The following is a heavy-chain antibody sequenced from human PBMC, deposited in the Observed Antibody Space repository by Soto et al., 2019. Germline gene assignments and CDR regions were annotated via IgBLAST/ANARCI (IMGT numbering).Heavy chain of an antibody. CDR2: IIPIFGTA. Sequence: GALVKVSCNASGRSFSSYATSGHRLPPGQELERRGGIIPIFGTANYAQKFQGRVTITADESTSTAYMELSSLRSEDTAVYYCARGSRSYYYDSSGYPTPGAFDIWGQGTMVTVSS. D-gene: IGHD3-22*01. J-gene: IGHJ3*02. CDR1: GRSFSSYA. CDR3: ARGSRSYYYDSSGYPTPGAFDI. V-gene: IGHV1-69*13.